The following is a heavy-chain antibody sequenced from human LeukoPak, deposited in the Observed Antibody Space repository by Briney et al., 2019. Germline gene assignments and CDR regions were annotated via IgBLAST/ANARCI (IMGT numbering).Heavy chain of an antibody. D-gene: IGHD2-15*01. CDR3: ASARGSGPRGYFDY. V-gene: IGHV1-69*05. Sequence: SVKVSCKASGGTFSSYAISWVRQAPGQGLEWMGGIIPIFGTANYAQKFQGRVTITTDESTSTAYMELSSLRSEDTAVYYCASARGSGPRGYFDYWGQGTLVTVSS. CDR2: IIPIFGTA. CDR1: GGTFSSYA. J-gene: IGHJ4*02.